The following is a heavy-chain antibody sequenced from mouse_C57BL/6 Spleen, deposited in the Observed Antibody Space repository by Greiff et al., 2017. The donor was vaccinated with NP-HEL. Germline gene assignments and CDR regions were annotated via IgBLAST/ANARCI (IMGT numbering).Heavy chain of an antibody. V-gene: IGHV1-15*01. J-gene: IGHJ4*01. D-gene: IGHD1-1*01. Sequence: VQLQQSGAELVRPGASVTLSCKASGYTFTDYEMHWVKQTPVHGLEWIGAIDPETGGTAYNQKFKGKAILTADKSPSTAYMELRSLTSEDSAVYYCTRFHYYGSRNAMDYWGQGTSVTVSS. CDR1: GYTFTDYE. CDR3: TRFHYYGSRNAMDY. CDR2: IDPETGGT.